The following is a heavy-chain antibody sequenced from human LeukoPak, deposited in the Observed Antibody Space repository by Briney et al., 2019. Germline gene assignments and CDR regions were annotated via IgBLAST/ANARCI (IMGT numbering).Heavy chain of an antibody. CDR1: GGSISSSSYY. CDR2: IYYSENT. D-gene: IGHD2-21*01. J-gene: IGHJ4*02. Sequence: PSETLSLTCTVSGGSISSSSYYWGWIRQAPGKGPEWIGSIYYSENTYYNPALKSRVTISVDTSKNQFSLKLSSVTAADTAVYYCARYFGGYSAGFDCWGQGTLVTVSS. V-gene: IGHV4-39*07. CDR3: ARYFGGYSAGFDC.